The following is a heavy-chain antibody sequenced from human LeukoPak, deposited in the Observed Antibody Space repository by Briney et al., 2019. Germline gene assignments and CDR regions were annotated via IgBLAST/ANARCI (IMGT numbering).Heavy chain of an antibody. D-gene: IGHD5-18*01. V-gene: IGHV4-59*12. CDR2: IYYSGST. CDR1: GGSIRSYY. J-gene: IGHJ4*02. CDR3: ARDKQPGDY. Sequence: ASETLSLTCTVSGGSIRSYYWSWIRQPPGKGLEWIGYIYYSGSTNYNPSLKSRVTISVDTSKNQFSLKLSSVTAADTAVYYCARDKQPGDYWGQGTLVTVSS.